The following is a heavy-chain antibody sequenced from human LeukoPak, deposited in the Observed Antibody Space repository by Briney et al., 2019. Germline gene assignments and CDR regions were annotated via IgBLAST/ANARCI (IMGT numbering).Heavy chain of an antibody. D-gene: IGHD5-18*01. V-gene: IGHV5-51*01. Sequence: GEYLNLYCNGSGYSFTSYWIGWVRPMPRKGLEWMGIIYPGDSNTRYSPSFQGQVTISADKSISTAYLQWNSLKASHTAMYYCARLDTAMVLILYWGQGTLVTVSS. CDR1: GYSFTSYW. CDR2: IYPGDSNT. CDR3: ARLDTAMVLILY. J-gene: IGHJ4*02.